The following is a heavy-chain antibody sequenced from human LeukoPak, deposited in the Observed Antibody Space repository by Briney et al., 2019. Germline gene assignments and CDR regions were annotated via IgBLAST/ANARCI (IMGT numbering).Heavy chain of an antibody. CDR1: GGSISSGDYY. D-gene: IGHD4-11*01. CDR3: ARYDYSNYRRWFDP. V-gene: IGHV4-30-4*08. Sequence: NPSQTLSLTCTVSGGSISSGDYYWSWIRQPPGTGLEWIGYIYYSGSTYYNPSLKSRVTISVDTSKNQFSLKLSSVTAADTAVYYCARYDYSNYRRWFDPWGQGTLVTVSS. CDR2: IYYSGST. J-gene: IGHJ5*02.